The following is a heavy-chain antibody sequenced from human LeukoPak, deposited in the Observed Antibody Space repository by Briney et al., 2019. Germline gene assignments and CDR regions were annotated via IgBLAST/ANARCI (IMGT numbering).Heavy chain of an antibody. J-gene: IGHJ3*01. V-gene: IGHV4-59*01. CDR2: VYKNGHL. Sequence: SETLSLTCSVSGDSTTNYYCSWIRQSPGKGLEWLAYVYKNGHLDYNPSLRSRVTVSVDRSKTQFPLRLRSVTAADTAIYYCASGKYYYDESASLNRASRTALDVWAQGTMVIVSS. CDR3: ASGKYYYDESASLNRASRTALDV. CDR1: GDSTTNYY. D-gene: IGHD3-22*01.